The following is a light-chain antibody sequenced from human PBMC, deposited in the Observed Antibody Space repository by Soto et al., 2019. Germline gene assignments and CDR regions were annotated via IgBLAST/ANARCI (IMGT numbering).Light chain of an antibody. V-gene: IGKV1-39*01. CDR1: QTISTI. Sequence: DIQMTQSPSSLSASVGDTVTITCRATQTISTILNWYQHKPGKAPNLLIYAASSLQSGVPSRFSGSGSGTDFTLTISSLQPEDFATYYCQKCKVAPFTFGGGTKVEI. CDR3: QKCKVAPFT. CDR2: AAS. J-gene: IGKJ4*01.